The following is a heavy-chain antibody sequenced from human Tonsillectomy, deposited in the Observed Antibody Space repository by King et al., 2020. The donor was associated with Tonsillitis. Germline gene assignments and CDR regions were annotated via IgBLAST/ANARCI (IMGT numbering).Heavy chain of an antibody. D-gene: IGHD6-13*01. CDR3: AKEVGSSWELYGMDV. Sequence: VQLVESGGGLVQPGGSLRLSCAASGFTFSSYVMNWVRQAPGKGLEWVSTISRIGDNTFYADSVKGRFTISGDDSRNPLYMQMDSLRAEDSVVYYCAKEVGSSWELYGMDVWGQGTTVTV. J-gene: IGHJ6*02. CDR2: ISRIGDNT. CDR1: GFTFSSYV. V-gene: IGHV3-23*04.